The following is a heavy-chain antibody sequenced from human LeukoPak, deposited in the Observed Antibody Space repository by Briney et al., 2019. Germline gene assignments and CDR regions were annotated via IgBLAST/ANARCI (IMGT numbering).Heavy chain of an antibody. J-gene: IGHJ4*02. V-gene: IGHV3-21*01. Sequence: PGGSLRLSCAASGFTFSSYSMNWVRQAPGKGLEWVSSISSSSSYIYYADSVKGRFTISRDNAKNSLYLQMNSLRAEDTAVYYCARDKSDPYYYDSSGYYRTFDYWGQGTLVTVSS. CDR2: ISSSSSYI. D-gene: IGHD3-22*01. CDR3: ARDKSDPYYYDSSGYYRTFDY. CDR1: GFTFSSYS.